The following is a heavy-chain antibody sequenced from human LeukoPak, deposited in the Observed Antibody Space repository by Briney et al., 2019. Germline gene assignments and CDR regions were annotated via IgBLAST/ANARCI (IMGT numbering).Heavy chain of an antibody. CDR3: ASYPMYYYDSSGPKSEYFQH. V-gene: IGHV1-2*02. J-gene: IGHJ1*01. CDR2: INPNSGGT. D-gene: IGHD3-22*01. Sequence: GASVKVSCKASGYTFTGYYMHWVRQARGQGLEWMGWINPNSGGTNYAQKFQGRVTMTRDTSISTAYMELSRLRSDDTAVYYCASYPMYYYDSSGPKSEYFQHWGQGTLVTVSS. CDR1: GYTFTGYY.